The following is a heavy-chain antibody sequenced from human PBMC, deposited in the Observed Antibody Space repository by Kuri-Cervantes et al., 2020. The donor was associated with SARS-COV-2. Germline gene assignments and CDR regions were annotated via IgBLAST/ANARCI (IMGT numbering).Heavy chain of an antibody. CDR1: GFTFSSYA. J-gene: IGHJ3*02. D-gene: IGHD3-22*01. V-gene: IGHV3-30-3*01. CDR2: ISYDGSNK. Sequence: GESLKISCAASGFTFSSYAMHWVRQAPGKGLEWVAVISYDGSNKYYADSVKGRFTISRDNSKNTLYLQMNSLRAEDTAVYYCARDPGALAGIVVAPFDIWGQGTMVTVSS. CDR3: ARDPGALAGIVVAPFDI.